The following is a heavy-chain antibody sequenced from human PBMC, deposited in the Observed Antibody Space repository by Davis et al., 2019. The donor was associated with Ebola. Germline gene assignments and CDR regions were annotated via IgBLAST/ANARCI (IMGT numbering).Heavy chain of an antibody. CDR3: VRGGDDYNQPPWFC. CDR2: INPSGDSR. V-gene: IGHV1-46*01. D-gene: IGHD5-24*01. Sequence: ASVQVSCKASGYTFSNYYMNWVRQAPGQGLEWVGKINPSGDSRSYSQKFQGRVTVTRDTSTSTLYMELSSLRSEDTAVYYCVRGGDDYNQPPWFCWGQGTLVTVSS. J-gene: IGHJ4*02. CDR1: GYTFSNYY.